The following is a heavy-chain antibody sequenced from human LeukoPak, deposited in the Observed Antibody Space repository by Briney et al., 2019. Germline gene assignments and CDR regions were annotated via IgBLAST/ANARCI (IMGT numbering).Heavy chain of an antibody. CDR1: GGSISSYY. J-gene: IGHJ3*02. V-gene: IGHV4-59*01. Sequence: PSETLSLTCTVSGGSISSYYWSYIRQPPGKGLEWIGYIYYSGSTNYNPSLKSRVSLSVDTSKNQFSLNLSSVTAADTAVYYCARFSGNYPFDAFDIWGQGTMVTVSS. D-gene: IGHD1-26*01. CDR2: IYYSGST. CDR3: ARFSGNYPFDAFDI.